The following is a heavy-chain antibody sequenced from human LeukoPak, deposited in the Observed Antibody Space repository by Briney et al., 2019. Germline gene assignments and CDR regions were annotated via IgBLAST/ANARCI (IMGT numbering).Heavy chain of an antibody. Sequence: GGSLRLSCAASGFTFSNYVLHWVRQAPGKRLEWVALIRYDGIDKYYADSVKGRFTVSRDNSKNTLYLQMNSLGTEDTAVYYCAKPPNSGATTYFDYWGQGTLVIVSS. J-gene: IGHJ4*02. CDR1: GFTFSNYV. V-gene: IGHV3-30*02. CDR2: IRYDGIDK. D-gene: IGHD6-19*01. CDR3: AKPPNSGATTYFDY.